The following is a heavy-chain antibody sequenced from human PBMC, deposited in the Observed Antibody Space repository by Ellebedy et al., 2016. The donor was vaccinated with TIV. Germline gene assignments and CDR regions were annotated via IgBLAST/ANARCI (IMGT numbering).Heavy chain of an antibody. V-gene: IGHV4-59*01. Sequence: SETLSLTXSVSGGSITSYYWSWIRQSPVKGLEWIGYVHYSGGTKYSPSLKSRVFISIDTSKNQFPLKLSSVTAADTAVYYCARDSSNSRWYLWGQGTLVTVSS. CDR1: GGSITSYY. J-gene: IGHJ5*02. CDR3: ARDSSNSRWYL. D-gene: IGHD4-23*01. CDR2: VHYSGGT.